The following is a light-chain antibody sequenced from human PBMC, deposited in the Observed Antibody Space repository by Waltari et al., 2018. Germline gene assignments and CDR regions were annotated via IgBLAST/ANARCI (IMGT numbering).Light chain of an antibody. CDR1: QSVLHSSYNKNY. Sequence: DIVVAQSTDSLAVSLGERVTSNCKSSQSVLHSSYNKNYLAWFQLKSGQPPKLLIYWASTRESGVPHRFSGSGSGTDFTLTISGLQAEDVAVYYCQQYYSPPYTFGQGTKLQI. V-gene: IGKV4-1*01. CDR3: QQYYSPPYT. CDR2: WAS. J-gene: IGKJ2*01.